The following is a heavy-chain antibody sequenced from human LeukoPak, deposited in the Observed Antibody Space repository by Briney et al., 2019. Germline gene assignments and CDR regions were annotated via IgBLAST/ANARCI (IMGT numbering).Heavy chain of an antibody. Sequence: ASVKVSCKASGYTFTGYYLHWVRQAPGQGLEWMGWINPNSGVTNYAQKFQGRVTLTRDTSITTAYMELSRLNSDDTAVYYCARDVSRSRDYWGQGALVTVSS. D-gene: IGHD2-8*01. J-gene: IGHJ4*02. V-gene: IGHV1-2*02. CDR2: INPNSGVT. CDR1: GYTFTGYY. CDR3: ARDVSRSRDY.